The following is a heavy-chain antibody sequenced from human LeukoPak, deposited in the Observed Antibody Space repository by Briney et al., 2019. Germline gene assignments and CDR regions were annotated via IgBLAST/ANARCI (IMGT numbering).Heavy chain of an antibody. CDR1: GGSISNDGYY. Sequence: SETLSLTCTVSGGSISNDGYYWSWIRQHPGKGLEWIGYIYYSGITYYNPSLKSRVTISVDTSKNQFSLKLSSVTAADTALYHCARYSGTKRDFDYWGQGTLVTVSS. V-gene: IGHV4-31*03. D-gene: IGHD5-12*01. CDR2: IYYSGIT. J-gene: IGHJ4*02. CDR3: ARYSGTKRDFDY.